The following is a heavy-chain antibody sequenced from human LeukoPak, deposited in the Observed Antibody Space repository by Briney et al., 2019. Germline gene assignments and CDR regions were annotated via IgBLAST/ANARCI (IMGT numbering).Heavy chain of an antibody. CDR3: ARWRWRLDGYYFDY. J-gene: IGHJ4*02. CDR1: GGSISSYY. Sequence: PSETLSLTCTVSGGSISSYYWSWIRQPPGKGLEWIGYIYYSGSTNYNPSLKSRVTISVDTSKNQFSLKLSSVTAAGTAVYYCARWRWRLDGYYFDYWGQGTLVTVSS. D-gene: IGHD3/OR15-3a*01. CDR2: IYYSGST. V-gene: IGHV4-59*01.